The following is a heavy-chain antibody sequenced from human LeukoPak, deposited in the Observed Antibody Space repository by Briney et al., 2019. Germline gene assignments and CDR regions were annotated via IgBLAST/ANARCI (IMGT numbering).Heavy chain of an antibody. Sequence: PSETLSLTCAVYGGSFSGYYWSWIRQPPGKGLEWIGYIYYSGSTNYNPSLKSRVTISVDTSKNQFSLKLSSVTAADTAVYYCARGYSYDYWGQGTLVTVSS. D-gene: IGHD5-18*01. V-gene: IGHV4-59*01. CDR1: GGSFSGYY. CDR2: IYYSGST. J-gene: IGHJ4*02. CDR3: ARGYSYDY.